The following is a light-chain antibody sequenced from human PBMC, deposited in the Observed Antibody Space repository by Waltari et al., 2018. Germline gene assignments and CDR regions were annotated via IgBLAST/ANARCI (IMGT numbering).Light chain of an antibody. CDR3: QTYNSFSPWT. J-gene: IGKJ1*01. CDR2: KAS. V-gene: IGKV1-5*03. CDR1: QSISTW. Sequence: DIQMTQSPSTLSASVGDRVTITCRASQSISTWLAWYQQKPGKAPKLLIYKASNLESGVPSSFSCSGSATEFTLTISSLQPDDFASYYCQTYNSFSPWTFGQGTKVEIK.